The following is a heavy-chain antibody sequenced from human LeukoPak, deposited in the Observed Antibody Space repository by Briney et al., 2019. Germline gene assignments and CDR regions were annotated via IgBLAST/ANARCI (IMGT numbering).Heavy chain of an antibody. Sequence: ASVKVSCKASGYTFTSYGISWVRQAPGQGLEWMGWISAYSGNTNYAQKLQGRVTMTTDTSTSTAYMELRSLRSDDTAVYYCARDMRAVAGTQNWFDPWGQGTLVTVSS. CDR3: ARDMRAVAGTQNWFDP. D-gene: IGHD6-19*01. V-gene: IGHV1-18*01. CDR2: ISAYSGNT. J-gene: IGHJ5*02. CDR1: GYTFTSYG.